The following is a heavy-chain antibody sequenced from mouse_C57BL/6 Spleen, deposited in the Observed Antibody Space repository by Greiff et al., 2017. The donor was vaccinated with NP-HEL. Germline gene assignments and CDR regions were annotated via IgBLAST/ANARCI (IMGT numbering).Heavy chain of an antibody. CDR2: IYPGDGDT. CDR1: GYAFSSSW. V-gene: IGHV1-82*01. Sequence: QVQLQQSGPELVKPGASVKISCKASGYAFSSSWMNWVKQRPGKGLEWIGRIYPGDGDTNYNGKFKGKATLTADKSSSTAYMQLSSLTSEDSAVYFCAHYYGSSYDYYSMDYWGQGTSVTVSS. D-gene: IGHD1-1*01. CDR3: AHYYGSSYDYYSMDY. J-gene: IGHJ4*01.